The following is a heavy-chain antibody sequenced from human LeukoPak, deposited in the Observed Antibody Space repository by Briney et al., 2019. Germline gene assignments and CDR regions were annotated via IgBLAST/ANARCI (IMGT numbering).Heavy chain of an antibody. D-gene: IGHD2-21*01. J-gene: IGHJ3*02. CDR2: ISGSGGST. Sequence: GSLRLSCAASGFTFSNNALSWVRQAPGKGLEWVSVISGSGGSTYYADSVKGRFTISRDNSKNTLYLQMDSLRAGDTAVYYCARGRLRVIDAFDIWGQGTMVTVSS. V-gene: IGHV3-23*01. CDR3: ARGRLRVIDAFDI. CDR1: GFTFSNNA.